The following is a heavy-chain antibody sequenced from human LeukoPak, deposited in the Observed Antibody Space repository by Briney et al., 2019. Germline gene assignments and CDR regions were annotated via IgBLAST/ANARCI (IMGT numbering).Heavy chain of an antibody. CDR3: ARDISVLLWFGDHSSDWFDP. D-gene: IGHD3-10*01. CDR2: IYTSGST. V-gene: IGHV4-4*07. J-gene: IGHJ5*02. Sequence: SETLSLTCTVSGGSISSYYWSWIRQPAGKGLEWIGRIYTSGSTNYNPSLKSRVTMSVDTSKNQFSLKLSSVTAADTAVYYCARDISVLLWFGDHSSDWFDPWGQGTLVTVSS. CDR1: GGSISSYY.